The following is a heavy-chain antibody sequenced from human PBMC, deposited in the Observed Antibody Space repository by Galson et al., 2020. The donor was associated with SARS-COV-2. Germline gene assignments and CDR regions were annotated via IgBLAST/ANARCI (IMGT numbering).Heavy chain of an antibody. Sequence: SVKVSCKASGFTFTSSAMQWVRQARGQRLEWIGWIVVGSGNTNYAQKFQERVTITRDMSTSTAYMELSSLRSEDTAVYYCAAPCCSSTSCRDAFDIWGQGTMVTVSS. CDR2: IVVGSGNT. CDR3: AAPCCSSTSCRDAFDI. V-gene: IGHV1-58*02. CDR1: GFTFTSSA. D-gene: IGHD2-2*01. J-gene: IGHJ3*02.